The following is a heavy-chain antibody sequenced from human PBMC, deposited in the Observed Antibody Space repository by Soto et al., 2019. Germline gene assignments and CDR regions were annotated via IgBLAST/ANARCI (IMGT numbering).Heavy chain of an antibody. Sequence: QVQLVQSGAEVKKPGSSVKVSCKASGGTFSQFAVSWVRQAPGQGLEWMGGIIPLFGIAKYAPKSEDRVTIIADESTMTASMDLSGLRSEDTAVYYCAASVRDVLGYDHKDTEGVDIWGQGILVTVSS. CDR3: AASVRDVLGYDHKDTEGVDI. D-gene: IGHD2-15*01. J-gene: IGHJ3*02. CDR2: IIPLFGIA. CDR1: GGTFSQFA. V-gene: IGHV1-69*12.